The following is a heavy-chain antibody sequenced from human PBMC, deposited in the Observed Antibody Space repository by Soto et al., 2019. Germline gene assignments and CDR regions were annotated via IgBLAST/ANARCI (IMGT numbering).Heavy chain of an antibody. CDR1: GFSVSSNY. J-gene: IGHJ4*02. CDR3: ARDPGSIAVAGTI. V-gene: IGHV3-53*01. D-gene: IGHD6-19*01. Sequence: EVQLVESGGGLIQPGGSLRLACAASGFSVSSNYMSWVRQAPGKGLEWVSVIYTGGSTHYADSVEGRFTISRDISKNTLYLQMNSLRAEDTGVYYCARDPGSIAVAGTIWGQGTLVTVSS. CDR2: IYTGGST.